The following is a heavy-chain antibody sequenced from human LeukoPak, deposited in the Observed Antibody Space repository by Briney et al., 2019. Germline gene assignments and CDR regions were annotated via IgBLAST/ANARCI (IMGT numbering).Heavy chain of an antibody. J-gene: IGHJ3*02. CDR3: ARATFWGLPTI. V-gene: IGHV4-30-2*01. CDR2: IYHSGST. Sequence: PSETLSLTCTVSGGSISSGGYYWSWIRQPPGKGLEWIGYIYHSGSTYYNPSLKSRVTISVDRSKNQSSLKLSSVTAADAAVYYCARATFWGLPTIWGQGTMVTVSS. CDR1: GGSISSGGYY. D-gene: IGHD3-16*01.